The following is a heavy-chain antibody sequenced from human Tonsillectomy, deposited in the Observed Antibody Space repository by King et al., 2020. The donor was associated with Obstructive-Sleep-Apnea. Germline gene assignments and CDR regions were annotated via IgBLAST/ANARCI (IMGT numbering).Heavy chain of an antibody. V-gene: IGHV3-21*01. J-gene: IGHJ3*02. Sequence: EVQLVESGGGLVKPGGSLRLSCAASGFTFSTSVMNWVRQAPGKGLEWVSSISSTSSYRYYADSLKGRFTISRDNAKNSLSLQMNSLRVEDTAGYYCARGLGLGAGAAFDIWGQGTMVTVSS. CDR3: ARGLGLGAGAAFDI. CDR1: GFTFSTSV. D-gene: IGHD6-19*01. CDR2: ISSTSSYR.